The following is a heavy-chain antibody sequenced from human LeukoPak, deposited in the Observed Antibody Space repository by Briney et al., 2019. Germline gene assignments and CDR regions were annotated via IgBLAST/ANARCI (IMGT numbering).Heavy chain of an antibody. Sequence: PGVSLRLSCTVSGFTVSSNSMSWVRQAPGNGREGCSFIYSDNTHYSHSVKGRFTISRDNSKNTVYLQMNSLRDEATAVYYCARRAGAYSHPYDYWGQGTLVTVSS. J-gene: IGHJ4*02. D-gene: IGHD4/OR15-4a*01. V-gene: IGHV3-53*01. CDR3: ARRAGAYSHPYDY. CDR2: IYSDNT. CDR1: GFTVSSNS.